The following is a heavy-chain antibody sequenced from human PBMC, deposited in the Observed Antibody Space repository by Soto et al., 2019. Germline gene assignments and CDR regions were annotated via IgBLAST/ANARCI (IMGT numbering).Heavy chain of an antibody. CDR1: GYPFTGPY. CDR3: ARDFRTYSHGVDV. J-gene: IGHJ6*02. Sequence: ASVKVSCKASGYPFTGPYIYWVRQAPGQGLEWMGWINPSSGGTEFAEKFQGRVTVTRDTSIRTVFLELNSLTSDDTGVYFCARDFRTYSHGVDVWRQGTAVTVS. CDR2: INPSSGGT. D-gene: IGHD4-4*01. V-gene: IGHV1-2*02.